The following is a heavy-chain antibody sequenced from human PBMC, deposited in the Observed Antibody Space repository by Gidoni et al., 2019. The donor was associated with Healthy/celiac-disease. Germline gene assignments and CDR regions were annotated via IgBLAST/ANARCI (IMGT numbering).Heavy chain of an antibody. CDR3: AKRDSTAGWFDP. CDR2: ISGSVGST. Sequence: EVQLLESGGGLVQPGGSLRLSCAASGFPFSSYAMSWVRQAPGKGLEWVSAISGSVGSTYYADSVKGRFTISRDNSKNTLYLQMNSLRAEDTAVYYCAKRDSTAGWFDPWGQGTLVTVSS. J-gene: IGHJ5*02. V-gene: IGHV3-23*01. CDR1: GFPFSSYA. D-gene: IGHD6-13*01.